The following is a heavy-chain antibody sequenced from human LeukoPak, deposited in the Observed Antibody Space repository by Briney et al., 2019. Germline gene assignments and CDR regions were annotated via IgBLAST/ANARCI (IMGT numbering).Heavy chain of an antibody. CDR2: IKQDGSEK. Sequence: PGGSLRLSCEPSGFTFSSYWMSWVRQVPGRGRGWVANIKQDGSEKYYVDSVKGRFTISRDNAKNSLYLQMNSLRAEDTAVYYCARGRDEGATTDYWGQGTLVTVSS. J-gene: IGHJ4*02. D-gene: IGHD1-26*01. CDR1: GFTFSSYW. CDR3: ARGRDEGATTDY. V-gene: IGHV3-7*01.